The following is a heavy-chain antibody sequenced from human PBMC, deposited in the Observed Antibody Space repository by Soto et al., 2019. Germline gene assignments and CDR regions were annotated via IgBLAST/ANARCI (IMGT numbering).Heavy chain of an antibody. J-gene: IGHJ4*02. D-gene: IGHD2-8*01. V-gene: IGHV4-34*01. CDR3: AQPLMVAFDY. CDR1: GGSFSGYY. CDR2: INHSGST. Sequence: SETLSLTCAVDGGSFSGYYWSWIRQPPGKGLEWIGEINHSGSTNYNPSLKSRVTISVDTSKNQFSLKLSSVTAADTAVYYCAQPLMVAFDYWGQGTLVTVSS.